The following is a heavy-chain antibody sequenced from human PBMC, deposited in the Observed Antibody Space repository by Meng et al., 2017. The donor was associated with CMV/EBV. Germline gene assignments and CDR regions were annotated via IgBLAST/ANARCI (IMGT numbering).Heavy chain of an antibody. V-gene: IGHV3-21*01. D-gene: IGHD6-19*01. Sequence: GESLKISCAASGFTFSRYTMNWVRQPPGKGLEWISSISGGGTHINYADSMKGRFTISRDNANNSLDLQMNSLRAEDTAVYYCARRTVAGRGGWFDPWGQGTLVTVSS. CDR1: GFTFSRYT. CDR3: ARRTVAGRGGWFDP. J-gene: IGHJ5*02. CDR2: ISGGGTHI.